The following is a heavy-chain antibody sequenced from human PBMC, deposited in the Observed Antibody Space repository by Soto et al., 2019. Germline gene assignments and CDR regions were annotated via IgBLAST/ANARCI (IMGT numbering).Heavy chain of an antibody. D-gene: IGHD2-2*01. Sequence: GASVKVSCKASGYTFTSYGISWVRQAPGQGLEWMGWISAYNGNTNYAQKFQGWVTMTRDTSISTAYMELSRLRSDDTAVYYCARDRSYCSSTSCYALGAFDIWGQGTMVTVSS. CDR2: ISAYNGNT. CDR3: ARDRSYCSSTSCYALGAFDI. J-gene: IGHJ3*02. V-gene: IGHV1-18*01. CDR1: GYTFTSYG.